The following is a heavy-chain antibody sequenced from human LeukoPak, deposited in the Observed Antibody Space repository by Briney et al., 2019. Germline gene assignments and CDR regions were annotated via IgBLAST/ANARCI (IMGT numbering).Heavy chain of an antibody. V-gene: IGHV4-4*09. D-gene: IGHD3-3*01. Sequence: SETLSLTCTVSAGFISSYYWSWIRHPPGKGLEWIGYIYTSGSTNYNPSLKSRVTISVDTSKNQFSLKLSSVTAADTAVYYCARHASFGWFDPWGQGTLVTVSS. CDR3: ARHASFGWFDP. J-gene: IGHJ5*02. CDR2: IYTSGST. CDR1: AGFISSYY.